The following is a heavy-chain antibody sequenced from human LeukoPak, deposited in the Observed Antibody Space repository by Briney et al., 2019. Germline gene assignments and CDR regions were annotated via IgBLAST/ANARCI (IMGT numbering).Heavy chain of an antibody. V-gene: IGHV3-21*01. CDR1: GFTFSTYS. Sequence: PGGSLRLSCAASGFTFSTYSMKWARQAPGKGLEWVSSISSSSSYIYYADSVKGRFTISRDNAKNSLYLQMNSLRAEDTAVYYCARDWGGYCSGGSCYPGYWGQGTLVTVSS. CDR3: ARDWGGYCSGGSCYPGY. J-gene: IGHJ4*02. CDR2: ISSSSSYI. D-gene: IGHD2-15*01.